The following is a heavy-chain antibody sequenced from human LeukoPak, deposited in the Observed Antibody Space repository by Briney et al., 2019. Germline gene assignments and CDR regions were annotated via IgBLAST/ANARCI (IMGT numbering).Heavy chain of an antibody. CDR3: ARDRYDILTGWALYGMDV. V-gene: IGHV4-4*02. CDR2: IYHSGST. CDR1: GGSISSSNW. J-gene: IGHJ6*04. Sequence: SGTLSLTCAVSGGSISSSNWWSWVRQPPGKGLEWIGEIYHSGSTNYNPSLKSQVTISVDKSKNQFSLKLSSVTAADTAVYYCARDRYDILTGWALYGMDVWGKGTTVTVSS. D-gene: IGHD3-9*01.